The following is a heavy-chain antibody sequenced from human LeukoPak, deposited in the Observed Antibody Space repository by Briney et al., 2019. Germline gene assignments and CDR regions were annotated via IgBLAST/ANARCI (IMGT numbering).Heavy chain of an antibody. D-gene: IGHD6-19*01. CDR1: GGSISSSSYY. J-gene: IGHJ4*02. V-gene: IGHV4-39*07. CDR2: INHSGST. CDR3: ARGRSSGWYRGDGLRY. Sequence: PSETLSLTCSVSGGSISSSSYYWSWIRQPPGKGLEWIGEINHSGSTNYNPSLKSRVTISVDTSKNQFSLKLSSVTAADTAVYYCARGRSSGWYRGDGLRYWGQGTLVTVSS.